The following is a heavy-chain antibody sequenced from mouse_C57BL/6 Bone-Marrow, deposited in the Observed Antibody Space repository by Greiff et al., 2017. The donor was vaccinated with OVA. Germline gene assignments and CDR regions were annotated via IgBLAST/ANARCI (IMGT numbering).Heavy chain of an antibody. J-gene: IGHJ3*01. V-gene: IGHV5-17*01. CDR2: ISSGSSTI. CDR1: GFTFSDYG. CDR3: ARDGYDWFAY. D-gene: IGHD2-2*01. Sequence: EVKLVESGGGLVKPGGSLKLSCAASGFTFSDYGMHWVRQAPVKGLEWVAYISSGSSTIYYADTVKGRFTISRDNAKNTLFLQMTILRSEDTAMYYCARDGYDWFAYWGQGTLVTVSA.